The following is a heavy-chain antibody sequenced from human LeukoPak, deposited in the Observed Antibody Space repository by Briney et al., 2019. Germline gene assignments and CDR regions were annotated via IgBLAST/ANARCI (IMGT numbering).Heavy chain of an antibody. CDR1: GFTFSSYS. J-gene: IGHJ1*01. V-gene: IGHV3-48*01. D-gene: IGHD3-3*01. CDR2: ISSSSSTI. Sequence: PGGSLRLSCAASGFTFSSYSMNWVRQAPGKGLEWVSYISSSSSTIYYADSVKGRFTISRDNAKNSLYLQMNSLRAEDTAVYYCARDSRGYDFWEYFQHWGQGTLVTVSS. CDR3: ARDSRGYDFWEYFQH.